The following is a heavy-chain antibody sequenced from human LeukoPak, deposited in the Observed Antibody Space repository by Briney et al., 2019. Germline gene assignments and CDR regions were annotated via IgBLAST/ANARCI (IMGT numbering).Heavy chain of an antibody. V-gene: IGHV4-61*08. Sequence: PSETLSLTCTVSGGSISSFYWSWFYWSWIRQPPRKGLEWIGYIYFIGSTNYNPSLKSRVTISVDTSKNQFSLKLSSVTAADTAVYYCASERAYDFWSGLGPIPAIGEAPPPDIRYMDVWGKGTTVTVSS. J-gene: IGHJ6*03. D-gene: IGHD3-3*01. CDR1: GGSISS. CDR3: ASERAYDFWSGLGPIPAIGEAPPPDIRYMDV. CDR2: IYFIGST.